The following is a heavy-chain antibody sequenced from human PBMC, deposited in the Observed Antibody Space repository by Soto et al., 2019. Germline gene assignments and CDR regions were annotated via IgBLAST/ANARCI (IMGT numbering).Heavy chain of an antibody. CDR1: GYTFTSYG. CDR3: AMDYGDRPEYFKH. J-gene: IGHJ1*01. Sequence: QVQLVQSGPDLKRPGASMKVSCKASGYTFTSYGISWVRQAPGQGLEWRAWISPLKGRTQYSQKARGRVTLSTDTSSNTAYMEMTTLRVDDTAVYYCAMDYGDRPEYFKHWGQGPLVTVS. V-gene: IGHV1-18*04. D-gene: IGHD4-17*01. CDR2: ISPLKGRT.